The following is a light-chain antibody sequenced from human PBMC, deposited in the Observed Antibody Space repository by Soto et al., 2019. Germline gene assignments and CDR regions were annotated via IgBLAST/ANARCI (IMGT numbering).Light chain of an antibody. CDR3: QQYISAPPGFT. V-gene: IGKV3-20*01. CDR2: GAS. Sequence: EIVLTQSPGTLSLFPGERATLSCRASQSVSSTYFAWYRQKPGQPPSLLIYGASNRATGVPDRFSGSGSGPDCTLTISRREPEDFAVSYCQQYISAPPGFTFGPGTTVEIK. J-gene: IGKJ3*01. CDR1: QSVSSTY.